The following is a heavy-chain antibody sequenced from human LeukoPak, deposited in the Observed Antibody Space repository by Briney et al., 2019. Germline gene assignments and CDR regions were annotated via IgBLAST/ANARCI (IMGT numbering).Heavy chain of an antibody. CDR2: ISSSSSYI. Sequence: GGSLRLSCAASEFTFSSYSMNWVRQAPGKGLEWVSSISSSSSYIYYADSVKGRFTISRDNAKNSLYLQMNSLRAEDTAVYYCAREYDILTGYYPLDYWGQGTLVTVSS. CDR3: AREYDILTGYYPLDY. J-gene: IGHJ4*02. D-gene: IGHD3-9*01. CDR1: EFTFSSYS. V-gene: IGHV3-21*01.